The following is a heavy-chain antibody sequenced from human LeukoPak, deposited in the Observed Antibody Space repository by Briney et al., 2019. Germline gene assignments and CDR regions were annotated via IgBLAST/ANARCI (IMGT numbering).Heavy chain of an antibody. D-gene: IGHD6-19*01. CDR3: ARQLSGSSGLDY. V-gene: IGHV4-59*08. CDR1: GDSISNYY. J-gene: IGHJ4*02. Sequence: SETLSLTCTVSGDSISNYYWSWIRQPPGKRLEWIGYIYSSGSTKYHPSLKSRLTISVDMSKSQFSLKLNSVTAADTAVYYCARQLSGSSGLDYWGQGTLVTVSS. CDR2: IYSSGST.